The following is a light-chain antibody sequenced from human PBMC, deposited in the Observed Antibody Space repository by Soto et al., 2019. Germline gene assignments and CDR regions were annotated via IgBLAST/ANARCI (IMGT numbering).Light chain of an antibody. V-gene: IGLV1-44*01. J-gene: IGLJ2*01. CDR1: SSNIGSNT. CDR3: AAWDDSLNGPV. CDR2: SNN. Sequence: SVLTQPPSASGPPGQRVTLSCSGSSSNIGSNTVNWYQQLPGTAPKLLMYSNNQRPSGVPDRFSGSKSGTSASLAISGLQSEDEADYYCAAWDDSLNGPVFGGGTKLTVL.